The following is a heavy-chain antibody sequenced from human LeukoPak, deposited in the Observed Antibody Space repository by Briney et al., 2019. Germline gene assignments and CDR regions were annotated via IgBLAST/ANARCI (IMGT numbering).Heavy chain of an antibody. J-gene: IGHJ3*02. CDR1: GYTLTELS. V-gene: IGHV1-24*01. CDR2: FDPEDGET. CDR3: ATVRLGLFAAFDI. Sequence: APVKVSFKVSGYTLTELSMHWVRQAPGKGLAWMGGFDPEDGETIYAQKFQGRVTMTEDTSTDTAYMELSSLRSEDTAVYYCATVRLGLFAAFDIWGQGTMVTVSS. D-gene: IGHD3-10*01.